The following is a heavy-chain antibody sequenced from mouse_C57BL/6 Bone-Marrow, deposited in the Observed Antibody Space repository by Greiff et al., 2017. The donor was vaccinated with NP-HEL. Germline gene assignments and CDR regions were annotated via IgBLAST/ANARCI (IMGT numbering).Heavy chain of an antibody. CDR3: ARSYGSSYNYAMDY. Sequence: EVQRVESGAELVRPGSSVKMSCKTSGYTFTSYGINWVKQRPGQGLEWIGYIYIGNGYTEYNEKFKGKATLTSDTSSSTAYMQLSSLTSEDSAIYFCARSYGSSYNYAMDYWGQGTSVTVSS. J-gene: IGHJ4*01. D-gene: IGHD1-1*01. CDR1: GYTFTSYG. CDR2: IYIGNGYT. V-gene: IGHV1-58*01.